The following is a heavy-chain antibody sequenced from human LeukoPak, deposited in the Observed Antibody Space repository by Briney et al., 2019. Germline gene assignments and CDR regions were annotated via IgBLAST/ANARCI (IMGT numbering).Heavy chain of an antibody. V-gene: IGHV1-2*02. CDR1: GYTFTSYY. D-gene: IGHD6-6*01. CDR3: ARAMSIAARLQTIFDY. Sequence: ASVKVSCKAPGYTFTSYYMHWVRQAPGQGLEWMGWINPNSGGTNYAQKFQGRVTMTRDTSISTAYMELSRLRSDDTAVYYCARAMSIAARLQTIFDYWGQGTLVTVSS. CDR2: INPNSGGT. J-gene: IGHJ4*02.